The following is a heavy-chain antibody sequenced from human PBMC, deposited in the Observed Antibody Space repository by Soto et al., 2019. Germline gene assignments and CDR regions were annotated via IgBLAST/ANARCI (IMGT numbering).Heavy chain of an antibody. J-gene: IGHJ5*02. CDR2: ISAYNGNT. V-gene: IGHV1-18*01. Sequence: GASVKLSCKACGDTFTSYGISWVRQAPGQGLEWMGWISAYNGNTNYAQKLQGRVTMTTDTSTSTAYMELRSLRSDDTAVYYCARDINPTWFDPWGQGTLVTVSS. CDR3: ARDINPTWFDP. CDR1: GDTFTSYG. D-gene: IGHD3-10*01.